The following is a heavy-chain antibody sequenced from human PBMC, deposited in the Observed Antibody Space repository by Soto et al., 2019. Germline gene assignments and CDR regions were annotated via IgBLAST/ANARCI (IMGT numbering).Heavy chain of an antibody. V-gene: IGHV3-43*01. CDR3: VSWVSAHFDF. D-gene: IGHD2-8*01. CDR1: GFRFDDYN. Sequence: GGSLRLSCAASGFRFDDYNIHWVRQAPGKGLEWVSLITWNGGNTYYADSVKGRFTISRDGTTKSVSLQMTSLKAEDTGLYYCVSWVSAHFDFWGRGTLV. CDR2: ITWNGGNT. J-gene: IGHJ4*02.